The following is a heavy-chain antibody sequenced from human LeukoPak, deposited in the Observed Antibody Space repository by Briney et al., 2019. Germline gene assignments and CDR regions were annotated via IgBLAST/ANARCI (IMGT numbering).Heavy chain of an antibody. CDR3: AREGDRLNWFDP. J-gene: IGHJ5*02. CDR2: IIPIFGTA. V-gene: IGHV1-69*05. Sequence: SVKVSCKASGGTFSSYAISWVRQAPGQGLEWMGGIIPIFGTANYAQKFQGRVTITTDESTSTAYMELSSLRSEDTAVYYCAREGDRLNWFDPWGQGTLVTVSS. D-gene: IGHD2-15*01. CDR1: GGTFSSYA.